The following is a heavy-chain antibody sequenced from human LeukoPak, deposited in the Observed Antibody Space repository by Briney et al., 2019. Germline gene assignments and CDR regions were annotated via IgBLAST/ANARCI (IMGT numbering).Heavy chain of an antibody. CDR1: GFTCSTYA. CDR3: AKAPLGHCSGAFCYHFDT. CDR2: ISGSSPGT. D-gene: IGHD2-15*01. Sequence: PGGSLRLSCAASGFTCSTYAMSWVRQTPGKGLEWVAAISGSSPGTYHANSVKGRFTISRDNSKNTLHLQMSGLRAEDTARYYCAKAPLGHCSGAFCYHFDTWGQGTLVTVSS. J-gene: IGHJ4*02. V-gene: IGHV3-23*01.